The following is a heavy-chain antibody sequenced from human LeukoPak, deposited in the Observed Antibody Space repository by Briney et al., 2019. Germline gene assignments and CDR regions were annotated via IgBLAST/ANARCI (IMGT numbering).Heavy chain of an antibody. V-gene: IGHV1-69*13. CDR2: IIPIFGTA. CDR1: GGTFSSYA. Sequence: ASEKVSCKASGGTFSSYAISWVRQAPGQGLEWMGGIIPIFGTANYAQKFQGRVTITADESTSTAYMELSSLRSEDAAVYYCARENLCSGGSCYSVSTANWFDPWGQGTLVTVSS. J-gene: IGHJ5*02. CDR3: ARENLCSGGSCYSVSTANWFDP. D-gene: IGHD2-15*01.